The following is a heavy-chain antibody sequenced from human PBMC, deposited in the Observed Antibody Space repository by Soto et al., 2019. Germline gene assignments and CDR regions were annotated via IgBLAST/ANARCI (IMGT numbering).Heavy chain of an antibody. CDR1: GDTLTTKG. D-gene: IGHD3-10*01. V-gene: IGHV1-2*02. Sequence: AAVKVSCKGSGDTLTTKGMHWVRQAPGQGVEWMGWINAESGGTKYSQKFQGRVTMTRDTSLSTVYMELTRLTSDDTAVYYFASDRAKGGPSPGFDYWGQGTLVTVSS. CDR2: INAESGGT. J-gene: IGHJ4*02. CDR3: ASDRAKGGPSPGFDY.